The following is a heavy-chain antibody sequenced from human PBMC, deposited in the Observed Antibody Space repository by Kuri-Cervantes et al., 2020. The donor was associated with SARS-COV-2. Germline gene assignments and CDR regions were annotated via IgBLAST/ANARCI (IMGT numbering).Heavy chain of an antibody. Sequence: ESLKISCTVSGGSISSTSSYWGWIRQPPGKGLECIGTIYYGGSTYYNPSLKSRITISVDTSKNQLSLRLSSVTAADTAVYYCARHATGYSSSSYLGYYAMDVWGKGTTVTVSS. CDR3: ARHATGYSSSSYLGYYAMDV. V-gene: IGHV4-39*01. J-gene: IGHJ6*04. CDR2: IYYGGST. D-gene: IGHD6-13*01. CDR1: GGSISSTSSY.